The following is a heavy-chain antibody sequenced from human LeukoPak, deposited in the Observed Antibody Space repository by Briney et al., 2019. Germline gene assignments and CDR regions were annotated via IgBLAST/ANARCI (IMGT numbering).Heavy chain of an antibody. CDR3: ARGPIPGIAVAGASFDI. CDR2: IYTSGST. V-gene: IGHV4-4*07. CDR1: GGSISSYY. J-gene: IGHJ3*02. D-gene: IGHD6-19*01. Sequence: SETLSLTCTVSGGSISSYYWSWIRQPAGKGLEWIGRIYTSGSTNYSPSLKSRVTISVDTSKNQFSLKLSSVTAADTAVYYCARGPIPGIAVAGASFDIWGQGTMVTVSS.